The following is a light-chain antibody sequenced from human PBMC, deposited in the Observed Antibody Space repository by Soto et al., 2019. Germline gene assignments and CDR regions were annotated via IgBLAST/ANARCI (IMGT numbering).Light chain of an antibody. CDR1: SSDVGAYNY. V-gene: IGLV2-8*01. Sequence: QSALTQPPSASGSPGQSVTISCTGTSSDVGAYNYVSWYQQLPGKAPKLIIYEVSKRPSGVPDRFSSSKSGNTASLTVSGLQAEDEADYYCTSYAGTYSFFYVFGTGTKLTVL. CDR2: EVS. J-gene: IGLJ1*01. CDR3: TSYAGTYSFFYV.